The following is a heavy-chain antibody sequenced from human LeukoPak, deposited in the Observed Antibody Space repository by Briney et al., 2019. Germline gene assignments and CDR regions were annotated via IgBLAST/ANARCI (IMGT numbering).Heavy chain of an antibody. CDR2: ISGSGGST. CDR3: AKDASETYYRFPFDY. J-gene: IGHJ4*02. Sequence: GESLRLSCAASGFTFSSYAMSWVRQAPGKGLEWVSAISGSGGSTYYADSVKGRFTISRDNSKNTLYLQMNSLRAEDTAVYYCAKDASETYYRFPFDYWGQGTLVTVSS. V-gene: IGHV3-23*01. CDR1: GFTFSSYA. D-gene: IGHD1-26*01.